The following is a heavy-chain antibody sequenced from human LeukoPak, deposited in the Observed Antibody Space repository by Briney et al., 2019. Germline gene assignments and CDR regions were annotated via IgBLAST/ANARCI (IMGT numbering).Heavy chain of an antibody. D-gene: IGHD3-16*02. CDR3: ARDRRLRLGELSTQYYFDY. J-gene: IGHJ4*02. Sequence: GGSLRLSCAASGFTLSSYAMHWVRQAPGKGLEWVAVISYDGSNKYYADSVKGRFTISRDNSKNTLYLQMNSLRAEDTAVYYCARDRRLRLGELSTQYYFDYWGQGTLVTVSS. CDR2: ISYDGSNK. V-gene: IGHV3-30-3*01. CDR1: GFTLSSYA.